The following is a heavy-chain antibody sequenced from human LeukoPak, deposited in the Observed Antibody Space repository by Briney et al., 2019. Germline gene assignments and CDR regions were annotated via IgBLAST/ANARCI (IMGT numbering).Heavy chain of an antibody. D-gene: IGHD5-24*01. Sequence: GRSLRLSCAASGFTFDDYAMHWVRQAPGKGLEWVSGISWNSGSIGYADSVKGRFTISRDNAKNSLYLQMNSLRAEDTALYYCAKAARDAAGAFDIWGQGTMVTVSS. J-gene: IGHJ3*02. CDR3: AKAARDAAGAFDI. CDR2: ISWNSGSI. CDR1: GFTFDDYA. V-gene: IGHV3-9*01.